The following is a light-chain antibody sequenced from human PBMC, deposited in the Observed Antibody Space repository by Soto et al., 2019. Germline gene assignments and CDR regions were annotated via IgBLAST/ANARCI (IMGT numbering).Light chain of an antibody. CDR2: EVS. Sequence: QSALTQPASVSGSPGQSIAISCTGTSTDVGGYNYVSWYQQHPGKAPKLLIYEVSRRPSGVSDRFSGAKSGITASLTISGLQAEDEADYYCSSYTSDTTLVFGGGTQLTVL. V-gene: IGLV2-14*01. CDR3: SSYTSDTTLV. J-gene: IGLJ2*01. CDR1: STDVGGYNY.